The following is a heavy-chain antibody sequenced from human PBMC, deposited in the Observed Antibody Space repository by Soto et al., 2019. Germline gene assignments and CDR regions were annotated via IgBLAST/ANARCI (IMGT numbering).Heavy chain of an antibody. D-gene: IGHD3-9*01. V-gene: IGHV3-30*18. J-gene: IGHJ4*02. Sequence: GGSLRLSCAASGFTFSSYSMNWVRQAPGKGLEWVAVISYDGSNKYYADSVKGRFTISRDNSKNTLYLQMNSLRAEDTAVYYCAKVGYPHYDILTGHDYWGQGTLVTVYS. CDR1: GFTFSSYS. CDR3: AKVGYPHYDILTGHDY. CDR2: ISYDGSNK.